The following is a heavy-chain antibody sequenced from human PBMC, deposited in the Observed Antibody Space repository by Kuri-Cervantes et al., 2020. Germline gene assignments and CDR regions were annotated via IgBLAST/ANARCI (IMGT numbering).Heavy chain of an antibody. CDR1: GFTLSSYA. V-gene: IGHV3-30-3*01. J-gene: IGHJ4*02. CDR2: ISYDGSNK. CDR3: ARGVGDYSAGAGY. D-gene: IGHD4-17*01. Sequence: LSLTCAASGFTLSSYAMHWVRQAPGKWLEWVAVISYDGSNKYYADSVKCRFTISRDNSKNTLYLQMNSLRAEDTCVYYGARGVGDYSAGAGYWGQGTLVTVSS.